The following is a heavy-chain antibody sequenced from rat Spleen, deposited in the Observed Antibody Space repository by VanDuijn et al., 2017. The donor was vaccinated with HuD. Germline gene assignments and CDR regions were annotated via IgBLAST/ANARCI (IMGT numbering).Heavy chain of an antibody. Sequence: QVQLKESGPGLVKPSETLSLTCTVSGFSLTSYHVSWVRQPPGKGLEWMGVIWGDGSTAYNSALKSRLSVSRDISKSQVFLRMNSLQTEDTATYYCVRANRESYAHFDYWGQGVMVTVSS. V-gene: IGHV2-32*01. D-gene: IGHD1-12*01. CDR2: IWGDGST. CDR1: GFSLTSYH. CDR3: VRANRESYAHFDY. J-gene: IGHJ2*01.